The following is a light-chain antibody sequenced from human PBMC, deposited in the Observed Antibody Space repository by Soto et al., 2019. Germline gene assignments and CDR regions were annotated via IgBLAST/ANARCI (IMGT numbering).Light chain of an antibody. V-gene: IGLV2-14*03. CDR1: SSDVGAYNY. CDR3: SQGKTGPPYV. Sequence: QSVLTQPASVSGSPGQSITISCAGTSSDVGAYNYVSWYQHHPGKAPKLMIYDVNNRPSGDSNRFSGSKSGNTASLTISGPRAKDEVIFFGSQGKTGPPYVLGSGTK. J-gene: IGLJ1*01. CDR2: DVN.